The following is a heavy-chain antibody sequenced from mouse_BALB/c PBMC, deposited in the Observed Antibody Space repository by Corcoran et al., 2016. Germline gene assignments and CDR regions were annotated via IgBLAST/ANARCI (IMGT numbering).Heavy chain of an antibody. CDR1: GFNIKDYY. J-gene: IGHJ3*01. D-gene: IGHD1-1*01. Sequence: EVQLQQSGAELVRPGALVKLSCKASGFNIKDYYMHWVKQRPEQGLEWIGGIDPENGNTIYDPKFQGKASITAKTSSNTAYLQPRSLTSEDTACEYSHITTVVESYWGQGTLVTVSA. CDR3: HITTVVESY. CDR2: IDPENGNT. V-gene: IGHV14-1*02.